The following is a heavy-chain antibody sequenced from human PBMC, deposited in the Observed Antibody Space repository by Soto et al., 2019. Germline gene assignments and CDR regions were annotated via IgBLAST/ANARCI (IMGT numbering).Heavy chain of an antibody. V-gene: IGHV1-69*01. CDR1: GGTFSSYA. CDR3: ARDYYYVSGSYSGYYYYGMDV. CDR2: IIPIFGTA. Sequence: QVQLVQSGAEVKKPGSSVKVSCKASGGTFSSYAISGVRQAPGQGLEWMGGIIPIFGTANYAQKFQGRVTITADESTSTAYMELSSLRSEDTAVYYCARDYYYVSGSYSGYYYYGMDVWGQGTTVTVSS. J-gene: IGHJ6*02. D-gene: IGHD3-10*01.